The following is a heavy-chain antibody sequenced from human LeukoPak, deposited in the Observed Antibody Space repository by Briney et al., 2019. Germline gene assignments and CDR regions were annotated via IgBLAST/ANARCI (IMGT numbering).Heavy chain of an antibody. Sequence: GGSLRLSCAASGFTFNSYNMNWVRQAPGKGLEWVSYITRNSDTIDYADSVKGRFTISRDNAKNSLYLQMNSLRAEDTAVYYCARGLYYYDSSGYYYTDSYYFDYWGQGTLVTVSS. V-gene: IGHV3-48*04. J-gene: IGHJ4*02. CDR3: ARGLYYYDSSGYYYTDSYYFDY. D-gene: IGHD3-22*01. CDR1: GFTFNSYN. CDR2: ITRNSDTI.